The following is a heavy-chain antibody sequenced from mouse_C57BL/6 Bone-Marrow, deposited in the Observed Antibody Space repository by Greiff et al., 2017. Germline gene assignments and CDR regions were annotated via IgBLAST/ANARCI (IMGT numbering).Heavy chain of an antibody. CDR1: GYTFTSYW. J-gene: IGHJ4*01. V-gene: IGHV1-64*01. CDR3: ARDGITTGDYYAMDY. Sequence: VQLQQPGAELVKPGASVKLSCKASGYTFTSYWMHWVKQRPGQGLEWIGMIHPNSGSTNYNEKFKSKATLTVDKSSSTAYMQLSSLTSEDSAGYYCARDGITTGDYYAMDYWGQGTSVTVSS. CDR2: IHPNSGST. D-gene: IGHD2-4*01.